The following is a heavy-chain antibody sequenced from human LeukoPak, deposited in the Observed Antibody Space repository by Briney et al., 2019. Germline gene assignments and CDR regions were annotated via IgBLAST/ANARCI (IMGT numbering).Heavy chain of an antibody. D-gene: IGHD1-7*01. Sequence: SETLSLTCTVSGGSTSSGDYYWSWIRQHPGKGLEWIGYIYYSGSTYYNPSLKSRVTISVDTSKNQFSLKLSSVTAADTAVYYCARADWNYDDIDYWGQGTLVTVSS. CDR1: GGSTSSGDYY. V-gene: IGHV4-31*03. CDR2: IYYSGST. J-gene: IGHJ4*02. CDR3: ARADWNYDDIDY.